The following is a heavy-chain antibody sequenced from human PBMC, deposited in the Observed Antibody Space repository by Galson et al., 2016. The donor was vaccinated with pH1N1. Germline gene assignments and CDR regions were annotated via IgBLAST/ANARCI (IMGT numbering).Heavy chain of an antibody. J-gene: IGHJ3*02. CDR1: GYSFTRYW. D-gene: IGHD4-17*01. CDR3: ARQYDFGDYRGDAFDI. Sequence: QSGAEVTKPGESLKISCKASGYSFTRYWIAWVRQVPGKGLEWVGVVNPGGSTIRYSPPFQGQVTISSDKSINTAYLQWISLKASDTATYYCARQYDFGDYRGDAFDIWARGQWSSSLQ. CDR2: VNPGGSTI. V-gene: IGHV5-51*03.